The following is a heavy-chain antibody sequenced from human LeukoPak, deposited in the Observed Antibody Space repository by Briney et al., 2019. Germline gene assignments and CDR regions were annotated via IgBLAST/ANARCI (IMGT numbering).Heavy chain of an antibody. V-gene: IGHV3-23*01. J-gene: IGHJ5*02. D-gene: IGHD3-10*01. CDR2: ISGSGGST. CDR1: GFTFSSYA. Sequence: GGSLRLSCAASGFTFSSYAMSWVRQAPGKGLEWVSAISGSGGSTYYADSVKGRFTISRDNSKNTLYLQMNSLRAEDTAVYYCAKDFGSMVRGVPNWFDPWGQGTLVTVSS. CDR3: AKDFGSMVRGVPNWFDP.